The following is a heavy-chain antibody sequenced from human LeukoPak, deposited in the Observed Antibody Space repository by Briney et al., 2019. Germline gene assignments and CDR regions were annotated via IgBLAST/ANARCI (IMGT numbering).Heavy chain of an antibody. V-gene: IGHV4-59*08. CDR1: GGSISNYY. CDR3: ARGDYGDYVTHY. J-gene: IGHJ4*02. Sequence: SETLSLTCTVSGGSISNYYWSWIRQPPGKGLEWIGYIYYSGSTNYNPSLKSRVTISVDTSKNQFTLKLSSVTAADTAVYYCARGDYGDYVTHYWGQGTLVTVSS. D-gene: IGHD4-17*01. CDR2: IYYSGST.